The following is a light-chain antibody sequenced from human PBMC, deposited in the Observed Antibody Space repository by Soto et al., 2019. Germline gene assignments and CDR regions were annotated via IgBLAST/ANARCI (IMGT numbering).Light chain of an antibody. V-gene: IGKV3-15*01. CDR1: QNVYNN. Sequence: PGERATLSCRASQNVYNNLAWYQQKPGQAPRLLIFDASTRATGIPARFSGSRSGTEFTLTISGLQSEDFAIYYCQQYNKWPLITFGQGTRLDIK. CDR3: QQYNKWPLIT. CDR2: DAS. J-gene: IGKJ5*01.